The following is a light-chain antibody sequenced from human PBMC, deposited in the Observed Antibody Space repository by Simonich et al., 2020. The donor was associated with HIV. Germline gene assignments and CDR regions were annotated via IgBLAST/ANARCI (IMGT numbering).Light chain of an antibody. CDR2: VDSDGSH. Sequence: QLVLTQSPSASASLGASVRLTCTLSSGHSRYDIAWHQQQPEKGPRFLMRVDSDGSHSKGDGIPDRFSGSSYGAERYLTISSLESEDEADYYCQTWGTGIQVFGGGTKLTVL. J-gene: IGLJ3*02. CDR3: QTWGTGIQV. V-gene: IGLV4-69*01. CDR1: SGHSRYD.